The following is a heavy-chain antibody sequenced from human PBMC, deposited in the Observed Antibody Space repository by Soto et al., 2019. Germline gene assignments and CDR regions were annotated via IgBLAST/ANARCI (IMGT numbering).Heavy chain of an antibody. CDR2: ISSSSSTI. Sequence: EVQLVESGGGLVQPGGSLRLSCAAYGFTFSRYSMNWVRQAPGKGLEWVSYISSSSSTIYYGDSVKGRFTISRDNAKDSLYLQMSSPRDEDTAVYYCVRDPYDSSGYYSLFDYWGQGTLVTVSS. D-gene: IGHD3-22*01. J-gene: IGHJ4*02. CDR1: GFTFSRYS. V-gene: IGHV3-48*02. CDR3: VRDPYDSSGYYSLFDY.